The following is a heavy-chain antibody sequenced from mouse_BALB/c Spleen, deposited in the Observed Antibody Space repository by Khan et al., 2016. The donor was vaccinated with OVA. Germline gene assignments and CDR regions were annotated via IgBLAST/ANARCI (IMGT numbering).Heavy chain of an antibody. CDR2: IWIGGST. D-gene: IGHD1-1*01. V-gene: IGHV2-4-1*01. J-gene: IGHJ3*01. Sequence: QVQLKQSGPGLVQPSQSLSITCTVSGFSLTSYGVHWVRQSPGKGLEWLGVIWIGGSTDYNAAFISRLSITKDNSNSQVFFKKNSLQADETAIFYCVRSQGGCYGSSAGFAYGGQGTLVTVAA. CDR1: GFSLTSYG. CDR3: VRSQGGCYGSSAGFAY.